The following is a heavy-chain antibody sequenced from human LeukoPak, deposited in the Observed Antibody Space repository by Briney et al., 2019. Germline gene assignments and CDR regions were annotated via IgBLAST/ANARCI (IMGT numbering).Heavy chain of an antibody. J-gene: IGHJ6*03. V-gene: IGHV3-48*01. Sequence: GGSLRLSCAASGFTFSGYSMNWVRQAPGKGLEWVSYISVGSNNIYYADSVKGRFTISRDDANNALYLHMNSLRAEDTAVYYCARVPNHYFYIDVWGKGTTVTVSS. CDR3: ARVPNHYFYIDV. CDR2: ISVGSNNI. CDR1: GFTFSGYS.